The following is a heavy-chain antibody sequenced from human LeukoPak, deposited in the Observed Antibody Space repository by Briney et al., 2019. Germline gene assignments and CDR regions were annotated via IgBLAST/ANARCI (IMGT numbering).Heavy chain of an antibody. Sequence: PGGSLRLSCAASGFTFSSYWMSWVRQAPGKGLEWVANIKQDGSEKYYVDSVKGRFTISRDNAKNTLYLQMNSLRAEDTAVYYCAKLSTFDSSGVPAFDIWGQGTMVTVSS. V-gene: IGHV3-7*03. J-gene: IGHJ3*02. CDR1: GFTFSSYW. CDR2: IKQDGSEK. D-gene: IGHD3-22*01. CDR3: AKLSTFDSSGVPAFDI.